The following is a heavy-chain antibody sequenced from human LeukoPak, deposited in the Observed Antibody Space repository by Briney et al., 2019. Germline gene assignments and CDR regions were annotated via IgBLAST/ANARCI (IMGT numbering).Heavy chain of an antibody. CDR3: ARDRCTDGSCYSDY. CDR1: GGSISSYY. CDR2: IYYSGST. V-gene: IGHV4-59*12. D-gene: IGHD2-15*01. J-gene: IGHJ4*02. Sequence: SETLSLTCTVSGGSISSYYGSWIRQPPGKGLVWIGYIYYSGSTNYNPSLKSRVTISVDTSKNQFSLKLSSVTAADTAVYYCARDRCTDGSCYSDYWGQGTLVTVSS.